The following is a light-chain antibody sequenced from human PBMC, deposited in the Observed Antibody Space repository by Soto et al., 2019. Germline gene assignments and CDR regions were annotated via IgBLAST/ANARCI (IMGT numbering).Light chain of an antibody. CDR3: SSYTSSSTLNCV. CDR1: SSDVGGYNY. J-gene: IGLJ1*01. Sequence: QSVLTQPASVSGSPGQSITISCTGTSSDVGGYNYVSWYQQHPGKAPKLMIYDVSNRPSGVSNRFSGSKSGNTASLTISGLQAEDEADYYCSSYTSSSTLNCVFGTGTKVT. V-gene: IGLV2-14*01. CDR2: DVS.